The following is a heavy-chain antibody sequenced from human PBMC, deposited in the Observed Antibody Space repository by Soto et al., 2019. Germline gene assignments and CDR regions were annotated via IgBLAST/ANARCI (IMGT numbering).Heavy chain of an antibody. Sequence: EVPLVESGGGLVKPGGSLRLSCAASGFTFSSYSMIWVRQAPGKGLEWVSSITSSTSYIYYADSVKGRFTISRDNAKSSLYLQMNSLRAEDTAVYYCARFGSGYHLDYWGQGTLVTVSS. CDR1: GFTFSSYS. D-gene: IGHD2-2*01. V-gene: IGHV3-21*01. CDR2: ITSSTSYI. J-gene: IGHJ4*02. CDR3: ARFGSGYHLDY.